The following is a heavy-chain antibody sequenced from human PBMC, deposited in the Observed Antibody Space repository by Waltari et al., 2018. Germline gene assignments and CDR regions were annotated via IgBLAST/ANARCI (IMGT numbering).Heavy chain of an antibody. D-gene: IGHD3-3*02. CDR3: ARFSKSANWIDP. V-gene: IGHV4-39*01. CDR2: ISYSGIT. CDR1: GGSISCSGSY. J-gene: IGHJ5*02. Sequence: QLQLQESGPGLVKPSETLSLTCTVSGGSISCSGSYWGWIRQPPGKGLEWIGSISYSGITYYNTSLMSRVTISVDTSKNQFSLKLTSVIAAETAVFYCARFSKSANWIDPWGQGTLVTVSS.